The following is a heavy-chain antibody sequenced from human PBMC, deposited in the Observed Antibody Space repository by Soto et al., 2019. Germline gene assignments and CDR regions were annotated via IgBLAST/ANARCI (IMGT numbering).Heavy chain of an antibody. D-gene: IGHD3-10*01. CDR2: IYYSGST. CDR1: GCSISSSSYY. J-gene: IGHJ5*02. Sequence: SETLSLTCTVSGCSISSSSYYWGWIRQPPGKGLEWIGSIYYSGSTYYNPSLKSRVTISVDTSKNQFSLKLSSVTAADTAVYYCRSLVVRGLYSWFDPWGQGTLVTVSS. CDR3: RSLVVRGLYSWFDP. V-gene: IGHV4-39*01.